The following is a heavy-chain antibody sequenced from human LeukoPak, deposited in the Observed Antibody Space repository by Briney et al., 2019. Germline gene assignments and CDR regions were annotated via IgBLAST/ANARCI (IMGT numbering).Heavy chain of an antibody. CDR1: GDSISNYY. CDR2: IYYSGST. CDR3: ARALWFGELWARGEAMDV. V-gene: IGHV4-59*01. J-gene: IGHJ6*03. Sequence: SETLSLTCPVSGDSISNYYWSWIRQPPGKGLEWIAYIYYSGSTNYNPSLKSRVTISVDTSKNQFSLKLSSVTAADTAVYYCARALWFGELWARGEAMDVWGKGTTVTASS. D-gene: IGHD3-10*01.